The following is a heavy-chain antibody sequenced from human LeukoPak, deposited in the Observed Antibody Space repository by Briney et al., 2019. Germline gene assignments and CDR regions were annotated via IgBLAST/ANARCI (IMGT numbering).Heavy chain of an antibody. D-gene: IGHD1-26*01. J-gene: IGHJ4*02. CDR2: IKQDGSTK. V-gene: IGHV3-7*01. CDR1: GYTFAKSW. CDR3: ARDTDGSLDY. Sequence: GGSLRLSCAASGYTFAKSWMAWVRQAPGKGLEWVVNIKQDGSTKHYADSLKGRFTISRDNSRNSLYLQMYSLRADDTAVYYCARDTDGSLDYWGQGILVTVAS.